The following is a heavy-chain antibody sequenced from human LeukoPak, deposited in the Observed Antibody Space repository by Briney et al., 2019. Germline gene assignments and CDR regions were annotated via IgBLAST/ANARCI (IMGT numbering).Heavy chain of an antibody. V-gene: IGHV4-59*12. D-gene: IGHD6-13*01. Sequence: SETLSLTCTVSGGSISSYYWSWIRQPPGKGLEWIGYIYYSGSTYYNPSLKSRVTISVDTSKNQFSLKLSSVTAADTAVYYCARASTHIAAAGKFDPWGQGTLVTVSS. CDR2: IYYSGST. CDR3: ARASTHIAAAGKFDP. J-gene: IGHJ5*02. CDR1: GGSISSYY.